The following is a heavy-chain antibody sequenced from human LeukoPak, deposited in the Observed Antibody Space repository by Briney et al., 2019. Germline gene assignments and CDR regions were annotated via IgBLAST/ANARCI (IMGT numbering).Heavy chain of an antibody. CDR2: ISAYNGNT. CDR3: ATARYSSGWYGDYYYYYGMDV. D-gene: IGHD6-19*01. J-gene: IGHJ6*02. Sequence: ASVKVSCKASGYTFTSYGISWVRQAPGQGVEWMGWISAYNGNTNYAQKLQGRVTMTTDTSTSTAYMELRSLRSDDTAVYYCATARYSSGWYGDYYYYYGMDVWGQGTTVTVSS. CDR1: GYTFTSYG. V-gene: IGHV1-18*01.